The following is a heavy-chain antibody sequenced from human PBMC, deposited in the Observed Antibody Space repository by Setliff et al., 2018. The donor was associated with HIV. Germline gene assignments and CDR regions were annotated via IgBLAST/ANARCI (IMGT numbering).Heavy chain of an antibody. J-gene: IGHJ4*02. Sequence: GASVKVSCKASGYTFTNYGIGWVRQAPGQGLEWMGWISAFNGNTNYAQKFQGRVTMTTDTSTSTAYLELRSLKSEDMAVYYCARVKTGDPLYFDHWGQGTLVTVSS. D-gene: IGHD7-27*01. V-gene: IGHV1-18*03. CDR3: ARVKTGDPLYFDH. CDR1: GYTFTNYG. CDR2: ISAFNGNT.